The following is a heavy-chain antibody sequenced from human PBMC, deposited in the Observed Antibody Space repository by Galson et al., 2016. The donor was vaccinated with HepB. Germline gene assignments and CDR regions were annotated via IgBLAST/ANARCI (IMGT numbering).Heavy chain of an antibody. Sequence: SLRLSCAASGFTFSIYGMHWVRQAPGKGLEWVAVIWFDGSKKYYVDSVKGRFTISRDDSKNTLYLRMNSLRAEDTAVYFCARDSLINQDDVFDVWGQGTRVTVSS. V-gene: IGHV3-33*01. D-gene: IGHD5-24*01. CDR1: GFTFSIYG. CDR3: ARDSLINQDDVFDV. J-gene: IGHJ3*01. CDR2: IWFDGSKK.